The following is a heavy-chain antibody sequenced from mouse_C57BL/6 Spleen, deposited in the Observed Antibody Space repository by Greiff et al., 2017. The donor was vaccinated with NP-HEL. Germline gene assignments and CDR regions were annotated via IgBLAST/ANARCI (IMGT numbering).Heavy chain of an antibody. CDR2: IDPSDSYT. Sequence: QVQLQQPGAELVKPGASVKLSCKASGYTFTSYWMQWVKQRPGQGLEWIGEIDPSDSYTNYNQKFKGKATLTVDTSSSTAYMQLSSLTSEDSAVYYCARWEEDYFDYWGQGTTLTVSS. D-gene: IGHD4-1*01. CDR1: GYTFTSYW. CDR3: ARWEEDYFDY. V-gene: IGHV1-50*01. J-gene: IGHJ2*01.